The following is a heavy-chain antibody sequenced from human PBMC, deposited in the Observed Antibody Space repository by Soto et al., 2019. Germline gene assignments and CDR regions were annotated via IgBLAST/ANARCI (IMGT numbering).Heavy chain of an antibody. J-gene: IGHJ5*02. CDR3: VKWGDVSKYFDX. Sequence: HPGGSLRVSFAASEFIFSKSSMMWVRQAPGAGLEWVSCINWSGGRTFYAYSVKVRFTISIDNLNNTLFMQMNSLKAEDTAIYYCVKWGDVSKYFDXWGQVTLFTVSX. V-gene: IGHV3-23*01. CDR1: EFIFSKSS. CDR2: INWSGGRT. D-gene: IGHD2-21*01.